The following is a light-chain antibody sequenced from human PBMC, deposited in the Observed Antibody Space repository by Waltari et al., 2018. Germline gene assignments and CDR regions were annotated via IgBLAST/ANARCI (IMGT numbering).Light chain of an antibody. CDR2: EVS. CDR1: SSDVGGYNY. CDR3: SSYAGFNNFVV. Sequence: QSALTQPPSASGSPGQSVTISCTGTSSDVGGYNYVSWYQHHPGKAPKLMIYEVSKRPSGVPDRFSGSKSGNTASLTVSGLKAEDEADYYCSSYAGFNNFVVFGGGTSVTVL. V-gene: IGLV2-8*01. J-gene: IGLJ2*01.